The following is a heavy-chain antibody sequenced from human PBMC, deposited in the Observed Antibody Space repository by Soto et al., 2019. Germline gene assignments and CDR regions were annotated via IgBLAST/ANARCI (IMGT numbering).Heavy chain of an antibody. D-gene: IGHD2-21*02. CDR1: GGSISSGGYS. Sequence: QLQLQESGSGLVKPSQTLSLTCAVSGGSISSGGYSWSWIRQPPGKALEWIGYIYHSGSTYYNPSRRCRVTIAADRSKNQFSRRLSSVPAADTALYYWAGQRGWTARGGYYFDYWGQGTLVTVSS. V-gene: IGHV4-30-2*01. CDR2: IYHSGST. J-gene: IGHJ4*02. CDR3: AGQRGWTARGGYYFDY.